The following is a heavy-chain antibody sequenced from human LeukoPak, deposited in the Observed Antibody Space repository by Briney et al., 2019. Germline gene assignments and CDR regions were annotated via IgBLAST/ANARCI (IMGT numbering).Heavy chain of an antibody. J-gene: IGHJ4*02. V-gene: IGHV4-34*01. CDR1: GGSFSFYY. D-gene: IGHD6-19*01. Sequence: SETLSLTCAVYGGSFSFYYWSWVRQTPGKGLEWIGEINDSGSTNYNPSLKSRVTISVDRSQKQFSLKLSSVTAADTAVYYCARQAVAGTHYWGQGTLVTVSS. CDR2: INDSGST. CDR3: ARQAVAGTHY.